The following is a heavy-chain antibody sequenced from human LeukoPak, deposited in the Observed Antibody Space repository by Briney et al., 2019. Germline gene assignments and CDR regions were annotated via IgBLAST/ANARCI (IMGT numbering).Heavy chain of an antibody. J-gene: IGHJ3*02. CDR2: ISSNGGST. CDR3: ARNYYGSGTHAFDI. Sequence: GGSLRLXCAASGFTFSSYAMHWVRQAPGKGLEYVSAISSNGGSTYYANSVKGRFTITRDNSKNTLYLQMGSLRAEDMAVYYCARNYYGSGTHAFDIWGQGTMVTVSS. CDR1: GFTFSSYA. D-gene: IGHD3-10*01. V-gene: IGHV3-64*01.